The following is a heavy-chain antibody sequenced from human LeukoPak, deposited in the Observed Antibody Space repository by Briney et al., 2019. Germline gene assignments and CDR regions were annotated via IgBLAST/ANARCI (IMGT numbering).Heavy chain of an antibody. CDR3: ARKAYGDWDY. D-gene: IGHD4-17*01. CDR2: INQSGST. CDR1: GGSFSGYY. J-gene: IGHJ4*02. V-gene: IGHV4-34*01. Sequence: SETLSLTCAVYGGSFSGYYWSWIRQPPGKGLEWIGEINQSGSTNYNPSLKSRVTISVDTSKNQFSLKLSSVTAADTAVYYCARKAYGDWDYWGQGTLVTVSS.